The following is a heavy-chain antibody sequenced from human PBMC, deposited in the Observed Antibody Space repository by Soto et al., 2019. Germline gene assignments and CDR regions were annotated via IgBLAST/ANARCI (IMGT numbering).Heavy chain of an antibody. CDR1: GYRITELS. CDR2: FDPEDGET. Sequence: ASVKVSCKVCGYRITELSMHWVRQAPGKGLEWMGGFDPEDGETIYAQKFQGRVTMTEDTSTGTAYMELSSLRSEDTAVYYCATGNVRGVLRFLEWLGPPYYYYGMDVWGQGTTVTVSS. D-gene: IGHD3-3*01. J-gene: IGHJ6*02. V-gene: IGHV1-24*01. CDR3: ATGNVRGVLRFLEWLGPPYYYYGMDV.